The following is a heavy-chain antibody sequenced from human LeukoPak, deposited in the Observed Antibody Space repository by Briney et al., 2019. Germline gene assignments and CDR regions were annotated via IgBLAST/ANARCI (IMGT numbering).Heavy chain of an antibody. CDR1: GGSISSGGYY. V-gene: IGHV4-31*03. CDR2: IYYSGST. CDR3: ARLYDSSGYYFSDVFDI. J-gene: IGHJ3*02. D-gene: IGHD3-22*01. Sequence: SETLSLTCTVSGGSISSGGYYWSWIRQHPGKGLEWIGYIYYSGSTYYNPSLKSRVTISVDTSKNQFSLKLSSVTAADTAVYYCARLYDSSGYYFSDVFDIWGQGTMVTVSS.